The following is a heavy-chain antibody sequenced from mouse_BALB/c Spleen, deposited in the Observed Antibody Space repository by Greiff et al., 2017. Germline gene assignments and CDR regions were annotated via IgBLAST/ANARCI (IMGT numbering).Heavy chain of an antibody. CDR1: GFTFSSYT. CDR2: ISSGGSYT. V-gene: IGHV5-6-4*01. CDR3: TRDQGNYGWYFDV. Sequence: EVMLVESGGGLVKPGGSLKLSCAASGFTFSSYTMSWVRQTPEKRLEWVATISSGGSYTYYPDSVKGRFTISRDNAKNTLYLQMSSLKSEDTAMYYCTRDQGNYGWYFDVWGAGTTVTVSS. J-gene: IGHJ1*01. D-gene: IGHD2-1*01.